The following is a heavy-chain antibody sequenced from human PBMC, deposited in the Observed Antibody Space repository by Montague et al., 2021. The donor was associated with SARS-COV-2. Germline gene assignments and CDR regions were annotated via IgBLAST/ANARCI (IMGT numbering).Heavy chain of an antibody. CDR1: GTSFTDHY. CDR3: ARGQVTISGVRMFIPAAGHLDG. CDR2: IHHGGDT. V-gene: IGHV4-34*01. Sequence: SETLSLTCDVNGTSFTDHYWTWLRQSPGGGLEWIGEIHHGGDTNNNPALRIQVTIAIDSAKPQSSLRLYSMTAADTAAYYCARGQVTISGVRMFIPAAGHLDGWGQGTSVTVSS. D-gene: IGHD3-3*01. J-gene: IGHJ3*01.